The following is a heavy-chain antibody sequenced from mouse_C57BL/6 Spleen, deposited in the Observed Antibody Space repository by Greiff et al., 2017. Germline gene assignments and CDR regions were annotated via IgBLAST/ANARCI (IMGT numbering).Heavy chain of an antibody. CDR3: TPMINYFDY. J-gene: IGHJ2*01. D-gene: IGHD2-4*01. Sequence: VQLQQPGAELVRPGSSVKLSCTASGFNIKDDYMHWVKQRPEQGLEWIGWIDPENGDTEYASKFQGKATITADTSSNTAYLQLSSLTSEDTAVYYCTPMINYFDYWGQGTTLTVSS. CDR2: IDPENGDT. CDR1: GFNIKDDY. V-gene: IGHV14-4*01.